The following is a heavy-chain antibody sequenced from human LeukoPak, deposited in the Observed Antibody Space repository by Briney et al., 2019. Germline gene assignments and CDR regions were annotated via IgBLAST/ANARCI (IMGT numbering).Heavy chain of an antibody. CDR2: ISGYNAET. D-gene: IGHD6-19*01. CDR1: GYTFTSYG. CDR3: AREGDSAGWYRPAFRLLDY. V-gene: IGHV1-18*01. J-gene: IGHJ4*02. Sequence: ASVKVSCTTSGYTFTSYGLYWVRQAPGQGLEWMGWISGYNAETNYARKFQGRVTMTTDTSTTTAYMELTSLTSDDTALYYCAREGDSAGWYRPAFRLLDYWGQGTMVTVSS.